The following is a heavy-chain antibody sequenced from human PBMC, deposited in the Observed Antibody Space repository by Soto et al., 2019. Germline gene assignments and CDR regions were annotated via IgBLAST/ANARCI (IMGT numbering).Heavy chain of an antibody. Sequence: QVQLVQSGAEVKKPGASVKVSCKASGYTFTGYYMHWVRQAPGQGLEWMGWINPNSGGTNYAQKFQGWVTMTRDTSISTAYMELSRLRSDDTAGYYCARAPPMSRSAFDIWGQGTMVTVSS. CDR1: GYTFTGYY. CDR2: INPNSGGT. V-gene: IGHV1-2*04. CDR3: ARAPPMSRSAFDI. J-gene: IGHJ3*02.